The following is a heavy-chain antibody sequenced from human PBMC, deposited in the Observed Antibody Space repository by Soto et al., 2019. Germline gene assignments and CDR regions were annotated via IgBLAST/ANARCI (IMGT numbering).Heavy chain of an antibody. CDR3: ARDVTYYYDSSGYFDY. Sequence: PGGSLRLSCAASGFTFSSYGMHWVRQAPGKGLEWVAVIWYDGSNKYYADSVKGRFTISRDNSKNTLYLQMNSLRAEDTAVYYCARDVTYYYDSSGYFDYWGQGTLVTVSS. CDR1: GFTFSSYG. J-gene: IGHJ4*02. CDR2: IWYDGSNK. D-gene: IGHD3-22*01. V-gene: IGHV3-33*01.